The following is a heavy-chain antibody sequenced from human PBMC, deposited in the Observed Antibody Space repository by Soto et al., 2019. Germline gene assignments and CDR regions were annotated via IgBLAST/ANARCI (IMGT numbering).Heavy chain of an antibody. CDR3: ARYGIAAAGLLH. CDR1: GGSISSSSYY. Sequence: PSETLSLTSTVSGGSISSSSYYWGWIRQPPGKGLEWIGSIYYSGSTYYNPSLKSRVTISVDTSKNQFSLKLSSVTAADTAVYYCARYGIAAAGLLHWGQGTLVTVSS. J-gene: IGHJ4*02. D-gene: IGHD6-13*01. CDR2: IYYSGST. V-gene: IGHV4-39*01.